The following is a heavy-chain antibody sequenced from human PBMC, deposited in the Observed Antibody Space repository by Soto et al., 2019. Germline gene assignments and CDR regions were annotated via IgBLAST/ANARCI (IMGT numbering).Heavy chain of an antibody. D-gene: IGHD1-1*01. Sequence: QVQLVQSGAEVKKPGASVKVSCKAAGYTLTTYGVSWVRQAPGQGLEWVGWISAYNDHTNYAQKFQGRVTMTTDTCPSTAYMELRRLISYGAAVFYCAGGTYFDYWGQGTLVTVSS. CDR1: GYTLTTYG. J-gene: IGHJ4*02. CDR2: ISAYNDHT. V-gene: IGHV1-18*01. CDR3: AGGTYFDY.